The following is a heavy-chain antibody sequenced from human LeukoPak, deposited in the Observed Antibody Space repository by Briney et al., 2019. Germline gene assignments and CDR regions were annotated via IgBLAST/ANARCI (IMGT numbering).Heavy chain of an antibody. V-gene: IGHV1-46*01. CDR3: ARVRVGSTFDH. CDR2: INPSGGTT. Sequence: ASVRVSCKASGDTFATHYIHWVRQAPGQGLEWMGIINPSGGTTSYAQKFQDRVTMTRDTSTSTVYMDLSSLRSDDTAVYYCARVRVGSTFDHWGQGTLVTVSS. J-gene: IGHJ4*02. CDR1: GDTFATHY. D-gene: IGHD1-26*01.